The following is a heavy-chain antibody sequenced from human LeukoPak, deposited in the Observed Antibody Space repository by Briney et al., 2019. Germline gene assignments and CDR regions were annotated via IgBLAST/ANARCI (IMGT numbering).Heavy chain of an antibody. CDR3: ARTPLTCSGGSCWFDP. V-gene: IGHV1-69*05. CDR1: GGTFGSYA. CDR2: IIPIFGTA. J-gene: IGHJ5*02. D-gene: IGHD2-15*01. Sequence: SVKVSCKASGGTFGSYAISWVRQAPGQGLEWMGRIIPIFGTANYAQKFQGRVTITTDESTSTAYMELSSLRSEDTAVYYCARTPLTCSGGSCWFDPWGQGTLVTVSS.